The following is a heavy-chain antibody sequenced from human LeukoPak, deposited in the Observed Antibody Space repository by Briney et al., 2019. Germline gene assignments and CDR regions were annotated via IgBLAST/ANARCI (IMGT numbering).Heavy chain of an antibody. D-gene: IGHD2-15*01. Sequence: PGTSLRLSCAASGFIFSSKGMHWVRQAPGKGLEWVSVISHDGTNKYYADSVKGRFTISRDNSKNTLYLQMNSLRAEDTAVYDCAKGVVVPWWNGMDVWGQGTTVTVSS. CDR3: AKGVVVPWWNGMDV. J-gene: IGHJ6*02. CDR1: GFIFSSKG. V-gene: IGHV3-30*18. CDR2: ISHDGTNK.